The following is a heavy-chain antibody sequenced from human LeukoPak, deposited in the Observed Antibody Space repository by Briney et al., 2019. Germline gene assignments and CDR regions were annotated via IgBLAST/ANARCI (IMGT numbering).Heavy chain of an antibody. D-gene: IGHD4-17*01. CDR1: GFTFSSYW. V-gene: IGHV3-74*01. CDR2: INSDGSST. J-gene: IGHJ4*02. CDR3: ARDYGDYYDYFDY. Sequence: GGSLRLSCAASGFTFSSYWMHWVRQAPGKGLVWVSRINSDGSSTSYADSVKSRFTISRDNAKNTLYLQMNSLRAEDTAVYYCARDYGDYYDYFDYWGQGTLVTVPS.